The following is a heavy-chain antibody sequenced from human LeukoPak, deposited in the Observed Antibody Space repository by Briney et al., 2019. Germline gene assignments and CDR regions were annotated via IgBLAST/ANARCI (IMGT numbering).Heavy chain of an antibody. CDR1: GFTFSIYG. V-gene: IGHV3-23*01. Sequence: PGGSLRLSCAASGFTFSIYGMNWVRQAPGKGLEWVSGISPGGEITYYADSVKGRFTISRDNSKNTLYLQMNSLRAEDAAVYYCARGPSDDYVWGSYRESFDYWGQGTLVTVSS. J-gene: IGHJ4*02. CDR2: ISPGGEIT. CDR3: ARGPSDDYVWGSYRESFDY. D-gene: IGHD3-16*02.